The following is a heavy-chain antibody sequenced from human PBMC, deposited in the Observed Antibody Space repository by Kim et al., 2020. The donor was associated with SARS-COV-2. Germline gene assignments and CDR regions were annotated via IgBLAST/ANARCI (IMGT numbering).Heavy chain of an antibody. D-gene: IGHD6-13*01. V-gene: IGHV3-48*02. J-gene: IGHJ4*02. CDR3: ARAPYLKAIAAAGQFDY. Sequence: GGSLRLSCAASGFTFSSYSINWVRQAPGKGLEWVSYISSSSSTIYYADSVKGRFTISRDNAKNSLYLQMNSLRDEDTAVYYCARAPYLKAIAAAGQFDYWGQGTLVTVSS. CDR1: GFTFSSYS. CDR2: ISSSSSTI.